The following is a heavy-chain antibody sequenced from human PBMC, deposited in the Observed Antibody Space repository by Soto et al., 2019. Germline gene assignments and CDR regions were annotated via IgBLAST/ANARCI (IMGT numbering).Heavy chain of an antibody. J-gene: IGHJ6*02. Sequence: QVQLVQSGAEMQQPGASVRVSCKASVGTFSKYAFSWVRQAPGQGLEWLGGTIPMFGTPNYAQKFQGRVAISADESTATVYMELSSLRSEDTAVYFCARPQRDRNYYYGMAVWGQGTTVTVSS. V-gene: IGHV1-69*01. CDR2: TIPMFGTP. CDR3: ARPQRDRNYYYGMAV. CDR1: VGTFSKYA. D-gene: IGHD3-22*01.